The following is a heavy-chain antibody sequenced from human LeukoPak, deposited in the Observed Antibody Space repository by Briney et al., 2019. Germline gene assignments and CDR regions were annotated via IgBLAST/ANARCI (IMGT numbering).Heavy chain of an antibody. Sequence: GSLRLSCAASGFIISAYNMVWVRQAPGKGLEWVARISGSSFNYINYADSVKGRFTVSRDNARNSLYLQMNSLRVEDTGVYYCARGDDYLPFDHWGQGNLVTVSS. CDR2: ISGSSFNYI. V-gene: IGHV3-21*01. CDR3: ARGDDYLPFDH. D-gene: IGHD2/OR15-2a*01. J-gene: IGHJ5*02. CDR1: GFIISAYN.